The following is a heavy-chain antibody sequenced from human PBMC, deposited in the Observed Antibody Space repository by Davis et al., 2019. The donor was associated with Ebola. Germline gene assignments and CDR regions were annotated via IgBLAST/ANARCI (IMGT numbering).Heavy chain of an antibody. V-gene: IGHV3-30*04. CDR3: AKSGLSFGVVKYHYDMDV. CDR1: GFTFSSYA. J-gene: IGHJ6*04. CDR2: ISYDGSNK. D-gene: IGHD3-3*01. Sequence: GESLKISCAAPGFTFSSYAMHWVRQAPGKGLEWVAVISYDGSNKYYADSVKGRFTISRDNSKKTLYLQMNSLRAEDTAVYYCAKSGLSFGVVKYHYDMDVWGKGTTVTVSS.